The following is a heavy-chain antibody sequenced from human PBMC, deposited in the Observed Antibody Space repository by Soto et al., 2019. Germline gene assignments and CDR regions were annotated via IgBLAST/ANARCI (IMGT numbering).Heavy chain of an antibody. J-gene: IGHJ4*02. V-gene: IGHV1-69*02. CDR1: GETFAFHS. CDR3: ATSYGSGYRAFDY. D-gene: IGHD3-10*01. Sequence: QVQLVQSGAEVKRPGSSVKVSCKASGETFAFHSINWVRQAPGLGFEWMGRINPILSMSNYAQRFQGRVTMTADKSTSTAYMVLSSLRSEDTAIYYCATSYGSGYRAFDYWGQGALVTVSS. CDR2: INPILSMS.